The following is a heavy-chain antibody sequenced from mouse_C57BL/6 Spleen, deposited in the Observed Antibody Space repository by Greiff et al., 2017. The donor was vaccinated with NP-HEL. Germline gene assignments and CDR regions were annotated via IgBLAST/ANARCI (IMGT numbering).Heavy chain of an antibody. CDR2: IHPNSGST. J-gene: IGHJ2*01. CDR3: ARTYDGYYGGYFDY. Sequence: QVQLQQPGAELVKPGASVKLSCKASGYTFTSYWMHWVKQRPGQGLEWIGMIHPNSGSTNYNEKFKSKATLPVDKSSSTAYMQLSSLTSEDSAVYYCARTYDGYYGGYFDYWGQGTTLTVSS. CDR1: GYTFTSYW. V-gene: IGHV1-64*01. D-gene: IGHD2-3*01.